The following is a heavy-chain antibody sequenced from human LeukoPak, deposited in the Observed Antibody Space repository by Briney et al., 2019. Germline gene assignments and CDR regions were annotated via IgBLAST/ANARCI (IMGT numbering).Heavy chain of an antibody. CDR3: ARPARTRYCSSTSCYTFDY. J-gene: IGHJ4*02. D-gene: IGHD2-2*02. CDR1: GYTFTSYD. CDR2: MNPNSGNT. Sequence: ASVKVSCKASGYTFTSYDINWVRQATGQGLEWMGWMNPNSGNTGYAQKFQGRVTMTRNTSISTAYMELSRLRSDDTAVYYCARPARTRYCSSTSCYTFDYWGQGTLVTVSS. V-gene: IGHV1-8*01.